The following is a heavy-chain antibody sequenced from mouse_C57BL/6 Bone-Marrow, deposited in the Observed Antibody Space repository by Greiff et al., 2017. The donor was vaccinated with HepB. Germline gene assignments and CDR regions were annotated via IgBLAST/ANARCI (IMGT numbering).Heavy chain of an antibody. J-gene: IGHJ3*01. CDR1: GYTLTSYW. CDR3: ARGPFHYYGSGGFAY. D-gene: IGHD1-1*01. V-gene: IGHV1-64*01. Sequence: QVQLQQPGAELVKPGASVKLSCKASGYTLTSYWMHWVKQRPGQGLEWIGMIHPNSGSTNYNEKFKSKATLTVDKSSSTAYMQLSSLTSEDSAVYYCARGPFHYYGSGGFAYWGQGTLVTVSA. CDR2: IHPNSGST.